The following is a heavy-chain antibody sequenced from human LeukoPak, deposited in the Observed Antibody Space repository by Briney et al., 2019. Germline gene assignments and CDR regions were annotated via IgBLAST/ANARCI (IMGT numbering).Heavy chain of an antibody. CDR1: GSTFGDYA. Sequence: GGSLTLSCTTFGSTFGDYAMSWVRQAPGKGLEWVGFIRSKAFRGTTKYAASVQGRFTISRDDSKSIAYLQTNSLKTEDTAMYYCTSVYDTSAYYHSGIDYWGQGTLVTVSS. J-gene: IGHJ4*02. V-gene: IGHV3-49*04. CDR2: IRSKAFRGTT. D-gene: IGHD4/OR15-4a*01. CDR3: TSVYDTSAYYHSGIDY.